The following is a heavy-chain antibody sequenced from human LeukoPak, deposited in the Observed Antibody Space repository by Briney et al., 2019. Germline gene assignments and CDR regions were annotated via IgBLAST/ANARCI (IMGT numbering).Heavy chain of an antibody. Sequence: SETLSLTCAVYGGSFSGYYWSWIRQPPGKGLEWIGEINHSGSTNYNPSLKSRVTISVDTSKNQFSLKLSSVTAADTAVYYCARGWGKRYRYGPNYYYGMDVWGQGTTVTVSS. D-gene: IGHD5-18*01. CDR1: GGSFSGYY. J-gene: IGHJ6*02. CDR3: ARGWGKRYRYGPNYYYGMDV. CDR2: INHSGST. V-gene: IGHV4-34*01.